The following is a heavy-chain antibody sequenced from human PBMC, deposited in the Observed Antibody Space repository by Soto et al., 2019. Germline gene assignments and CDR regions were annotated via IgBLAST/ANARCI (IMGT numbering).Heavy chain of an antibody. CDR3: ARVKYSYGPTADAFDI. Sequence: CKASGGAFSSYTISWVRQAPGQGLEWMGRIIPILGIANYAQKFQGRVTITADKSTSTAYMELSSLRSEDTAVYYCARVKYSYGPTADAFDIWGQGTMVTVSS. J-gene: IGHJ3*02. CDR1: GGAFSSYT. V-gene: IGHV1-69*02. CDR2: IIPILGIA. D-gene: IGHD5-18*01.